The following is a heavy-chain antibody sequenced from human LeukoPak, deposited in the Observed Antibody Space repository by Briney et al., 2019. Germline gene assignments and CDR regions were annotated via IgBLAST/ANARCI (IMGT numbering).Heavy chain of an antibody. CDR2: IYYSGST. D-gene: IGHD4-17*01. Sequence: SETLSLTCTVSGGSISSSSYYWGWIRQPPGKGLEWIGSIYYSGSTYYNPSLKSRVTISVDTSKNQFSLKLSSVTAEDTAVYYCARDTPSTVPKYGGDYYYYYMDVWGKGTTVTVSS. CDR1: GGSISSSSYY. V-gene: IGHV4-39*07. CDR3: ARDTPSTVPKYGGDYYYYYMDV. J-gene: IGHJ6*03.